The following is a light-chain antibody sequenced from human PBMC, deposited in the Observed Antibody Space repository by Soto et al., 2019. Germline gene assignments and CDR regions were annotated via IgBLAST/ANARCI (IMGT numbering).Light chain of an antibody. V-gene: IGKV3-11*01. Sequence: EIVLTQSPATLSLSPGERATLSCRASENIRSFLGWYQQRRGQAPRLLIYEASIRATGIPVRFSGSGSGTDFTLTISSLEPEDFAVYYCQQRRSWPLTFGGGTKVEIK. CDR2: EAS. J-gene: IGKJ4*01. CDR1: ENIRSF. CDR3: QQRRSWPLT.